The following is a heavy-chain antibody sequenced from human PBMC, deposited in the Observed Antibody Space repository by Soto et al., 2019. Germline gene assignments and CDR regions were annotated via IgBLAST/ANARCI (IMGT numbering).Heavy chain of an antibody. Sequence: GGSLGLCCAASSINVSSNDMSWVRQATGKGLEWVSVIYSGGSTYYADSVKGRFTISRDNSKNTLYLQMNSRRAEDTAVYYCARDFDYRGEGAPV. V-gene: IGHV3-53*01. CDR2: IYSGGST. CDR3: ARDFDY. J-gene: IGHJ4*02. CDR1: SINVSSND.